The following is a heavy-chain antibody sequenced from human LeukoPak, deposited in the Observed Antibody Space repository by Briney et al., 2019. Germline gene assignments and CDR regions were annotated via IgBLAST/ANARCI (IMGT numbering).Heavy chain of an antibody. Sequence: PGGSLRLSCAASGFTFSRFGMHWVRQAPGQGLEWVAFILYDGTKKYYADSVKGRFTISRDNSKNTLYLQMNSLRAEDTAVYYCASANYYGSGSYRRPLDYWGQGTLVTVSS. CDR1: GFTFSRFG. CDR2: ILYDGTKK. D-gene: IGHD3-10*01. V-gene: IGHV3-30*02. CDR3: ASANYYGSGSYRRPLDY. J-gene: IGHJ4*02.